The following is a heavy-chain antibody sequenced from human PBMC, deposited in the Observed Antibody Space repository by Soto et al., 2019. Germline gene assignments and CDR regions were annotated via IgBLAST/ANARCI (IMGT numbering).Heavy chain of an antibody. CDR2: INPSGGST. CDR3: ARGRDIIVVPAASWFDP. J-gene: IGHJ5*02. Sequence: ASVKVSCKASGYTFTSYYMHWVRQAPGQGLEWMGIINPSGGSTSYAQKFQGRVTMTRDTSTSTVYMELSSLRSEDTAVYYCARGRDIIVVPAASWFDPWGQGTLVTVSS. D-gene: IGHD2-2*01. V-gene: IGHV1-46*01. CDR1: GYTFTSYY.